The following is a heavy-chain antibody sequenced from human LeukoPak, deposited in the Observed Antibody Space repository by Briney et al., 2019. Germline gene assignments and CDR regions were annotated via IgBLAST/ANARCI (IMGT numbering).Heavy chain of an antibody. J-gene: IGHJ4*02. CDR1: GFTFSSYA. D-gene: IGHD1-26*01. CDR2: ISSNGGST. Sequence: GGSLRLSCAASGFTFSSYAMHWVRQAPGKGLEYVSAISSNGGSTYYANSVEGRFTISRDNSKNTLYLQMGSLRAEDMAVYYCAREGNSGSYLYFDYWGQGTLVTVSS. CDR3: AREGNSGSYLYFDY. V-gene: IGHV3-64*01.